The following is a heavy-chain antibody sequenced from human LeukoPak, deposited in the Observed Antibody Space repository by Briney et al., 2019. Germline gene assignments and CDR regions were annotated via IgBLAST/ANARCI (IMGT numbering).Heavy chain of an antibody. Sequence: ASVKVSCKASGYTFTSYGISWVRQAPGQGLEWMGWISAYNGNTNYAQKLQGRVTMTTDTSTSTAYMELRSLRSDDTAVCYCARARRLRYCSSISCYPDFDYWGQGTLVTVSS. CDR1: GYTFTSYG. CDR3: ARARRLRYCSSISCYPDFDY. D-gene: IGHD2-2*01. J-gene: IGHJ4*02. V-gene: IGHV1-18*01. CDR2: ISAYNGNT.